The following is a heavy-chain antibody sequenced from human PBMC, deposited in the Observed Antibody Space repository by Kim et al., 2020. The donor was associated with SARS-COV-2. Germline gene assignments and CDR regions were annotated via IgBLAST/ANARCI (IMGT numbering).Heavy chain of an antibody. CDR1: GGSISSSSYY. CDR3: ARDLNYYGSGYHYYYYGMDV. Sequence: SETLSLTCTVSGGSISSSSYYWGWIRQPPGKGLEWIGSIYYSGSTYYNPSLKSRVTISVDTSKNQFSLKLSSVTAADTAVYYCARDLNYYGSGYHYYYYGMDVWGQGTTVTVSS. V-gene: IGHV4-39*07. CDR2: IYYSGST. J-gene: IGHJ6*02. D-gene: IGHD3-10*01.